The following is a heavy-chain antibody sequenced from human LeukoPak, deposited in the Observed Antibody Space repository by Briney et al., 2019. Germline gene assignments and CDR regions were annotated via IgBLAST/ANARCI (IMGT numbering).Heavy chain of an antibody. J-gene: IGHJ4*02. Sequence: ASVKVSCKASGYTFTTYAMIWVRQAPGQGLELMGWISASNGYTKYSQKLQGRVTMTTDTSTSTAYLELRSLRSDDTAVYYCAREARPGGWFDIFYYFDYWGQGTLVTVSS. CDR3: AREARPGGWFDIFYYFDY. D-gene: IGHD3-10*01. CDR2: ISASNGYT. V-gene: IGHV1-18*01. CDR1: GYTFTTYA.